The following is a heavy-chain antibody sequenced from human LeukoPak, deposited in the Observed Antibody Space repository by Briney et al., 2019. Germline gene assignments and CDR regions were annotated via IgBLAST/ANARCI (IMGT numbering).Heavy chain of an antibody. CDR1: GFTFSSYG. CDR3: AKAGPGRGYDILTGYSGFDY. V-gene: IGHV3-30*18. CDR2: ISYDGSNK. Sequence: GGSLRLSCAASGFTFSSYGMHWVRQAPGKGLEWVAVISYDGSNKYYADSVKGRFTISRDNSKNTLYLQMNSLRAEDTAVYYCAKAGPGRGYDILTGYSGFDYWGQGTLVTVSS. D-gene: IGHD3-9*01. J-gene: IGHJ4*02.